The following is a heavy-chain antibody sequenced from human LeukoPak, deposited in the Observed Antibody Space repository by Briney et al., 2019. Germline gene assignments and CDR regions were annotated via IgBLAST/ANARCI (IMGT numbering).Heavy chain of an antibody. J-gene: IGHJ4*02. CDR2: IYHSGST. V-gene: IGHV4-30-2*01. Sequence: PSETLSLTCTVSGGSISSGGYYWSWIRQPPGKGLEWIGYIYHSGSTYYNPSLKSRVTISLDTSKNQFSLELTSVTAADTAVYYCARFNGDYSFDYWGQGTLVTVSS. CDR1: GGSISSGGYY. CDR3: ARFNGDYSFDY. D-gene: IGHD4-17*01.